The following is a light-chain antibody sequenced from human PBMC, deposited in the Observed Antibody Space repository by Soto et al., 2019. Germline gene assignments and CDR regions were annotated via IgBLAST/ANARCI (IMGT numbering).Light chain of an antibody. CDR1: QSVSNSY. CDR3: QQYGSSPLT. Sequence: PGQRATLSCWASQSVSNSYLAWYQQKPGQAPRLLIHGASSRATGVPDRFSGSGSESDFTLTINRLEPEDFAVYYCQQYGSSPLTFGQGTKVEIK. CDR2: GAS. J-gene: IGKJ1*01. V-gene: IGKV3-20*01.